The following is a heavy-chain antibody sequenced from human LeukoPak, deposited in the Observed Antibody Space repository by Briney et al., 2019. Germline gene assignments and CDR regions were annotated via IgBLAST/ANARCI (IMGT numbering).Heavy chain of an antibody. CDR1: GFTFSSYG. CDR3: ARDLERFGELSPSY. Sequence: AGGSLRLSCAASGFTFSSYGMHWVRQAPGKGLEWVAVIWYDGSNKYYADSVKGRFTTYRDNSKNPLYLQMNSLRAEDTAVYYGARDLERFGELSPSYWGQGTLVTVSS. D-gene: IGHD3-10*01. J-gene: IGHJ4*02. CDR2: IWYDGSNK. V-gene: IGHV3-33*01.